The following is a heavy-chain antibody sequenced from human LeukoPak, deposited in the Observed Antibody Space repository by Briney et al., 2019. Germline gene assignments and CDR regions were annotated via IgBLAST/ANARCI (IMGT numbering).Heavy chain of an antibody. CDR3: ARDMVIAAAGNFFHYYYGMDV. CDR2: ISSSGSTI. D-gene: IGHD6-13*01. V-gene: IGHV3-11*01. J-gene: IGHJ6*02. Sequence: KSGGSLRLSCAASGFAFSDCYMSWIRQAPGKGLEWVSYISSSGSTIYCADSVKGRFTISRDNAKNSLYLQMNSLRAEDTAVYYCARDMVIAAAGNFFHYYYGMDVWGQGTTVTVSS. CDR1: GFAFSDCY.